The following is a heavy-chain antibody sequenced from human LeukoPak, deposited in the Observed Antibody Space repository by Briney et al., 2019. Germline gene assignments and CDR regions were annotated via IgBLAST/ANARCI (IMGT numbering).Heavy chain of an antibody. CDR1: GYTFTSYA. J-gene: IGHJ4*02. D-gene: IGHD3-16*02. CDR3: ARGLSAPPLYDYVWGSYRPYGIDY. V-gene: IGHV1-3*01. Sequence: ASVKVSCKASGYTFTSYAMQWVRQAPGQRLEGMGWINAGNGNTKYSQKFQGRVTITRDTSASTAYMELSSLRSEDTAVYYCARGLSAPPLYDYVWGSYRPYGIDYWGQGTLVTVSS. CDR2: INAGNGNT.